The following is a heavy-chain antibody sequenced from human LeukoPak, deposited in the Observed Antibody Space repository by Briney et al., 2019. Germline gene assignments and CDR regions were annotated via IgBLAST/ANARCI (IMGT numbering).Heavy chain of an antibody. CDR1: GYTFTGYY. CDR3: ASGGVGGALDY. CDR2: INPNSGGT. V-gene: IGHV1-2*02. J-gene: IGHJ4*02. Sequence: ASVKVSCKASGYTFTGYYMHWVRQAPGQGLEWMGWINPNSGGTNYAQKFQGRVTMTRDMSTSTDYMELSSLRSEDTAVYYCASGGVGGALDYWGQGTLVTVSS. D-gene: IGHD3-16*01.